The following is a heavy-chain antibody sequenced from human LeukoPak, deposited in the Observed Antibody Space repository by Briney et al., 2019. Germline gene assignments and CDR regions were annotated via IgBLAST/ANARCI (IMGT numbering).Heavy chain of an antibody. V-gene: IGHV4-31*03. Sequence: SSQTLSLTCTVSGGSISSGVYYWSWIRQHPGKGLEWIGYIYYSGSTYYNPSLKSRVTISVDTSKNQFSLKLSSVTAADTAVYYCARDTGEYFQHWGQGTLVTVSS. D-gene: IGHD4-11*01. J-gene: IGHJ1*01. CDR2: IYYSGST. CDR1: GGSISSGVYY. CDR3: ARDTGEYFQH.